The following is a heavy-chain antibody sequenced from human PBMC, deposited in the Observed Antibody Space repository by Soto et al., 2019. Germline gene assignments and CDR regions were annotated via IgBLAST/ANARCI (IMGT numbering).Heavy chain of an antibody. D-gene: IGHD2-2*01. CDR2: ISGSGGST. Sequence: PGGSLRLSCAASGFTFSSYAMSWVRQAPGKGLEWVSAISGSGGSTYYADSVKGRFTISRDNSKNTLYLQMNSLRAEDTAVYYCAKDLKDCSSTSCTNYYYYYGMDVWGQRTTVTVS. V-gene: IGHV3-23*01. CDR1: GFTFSSYA. CDR3: AKDLKDCSSTSCTNYYYYYGMDV. J-gene: IGHJ6*02.